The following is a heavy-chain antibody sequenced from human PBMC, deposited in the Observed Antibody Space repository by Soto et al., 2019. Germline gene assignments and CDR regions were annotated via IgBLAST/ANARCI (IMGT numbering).Heavy chain of an antibody. CDR1: GYTLTELS. V-gene: IGHV1-24*01. CDR2: FDPEDGET. Sequence: ASVKVSCKVSGYTLTELSMHWVRQAPGKGLEWMGGFDPEDGETIYAQKFQGRVTMTEDTSTDTAYMELSSLRSEDTAVYYCATVPVGPEGYCGGDCLYWYYFDYWGQGTLVTVSS. CDR3: ATVPVGPEGYCGGDCLYWYYFDY. D-gene: IGHD2-21*02. J-gene: IGHJ4*02.